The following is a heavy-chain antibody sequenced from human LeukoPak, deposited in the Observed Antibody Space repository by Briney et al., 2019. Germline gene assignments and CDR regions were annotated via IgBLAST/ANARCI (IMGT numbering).Heavy chain of an antibody. CDR3: AKGESDYGDYVSVDYFDL. D-gene: IGHD4-17*01. J-gene: IGHJ2*01. V-gene: IGHV4-59*01. CDR1: GGSISSYY. Sequence: SETLSLTCTVSGGSISSYYWSWIRQPPGKGLEWIGYIYYSGSTNYNPSLKSRVTISVDTSKNQFSLKLPSVTAADTAVYYCAKGESDYGDYVSVDYFDLWGRGILVTVSS. CDR2: IYYSGST.